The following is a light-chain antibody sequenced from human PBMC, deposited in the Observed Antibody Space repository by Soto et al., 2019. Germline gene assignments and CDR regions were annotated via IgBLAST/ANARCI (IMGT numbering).Light chain of an antibody. V-gene: IGLV2-8*01. J-gene: IGLJ2*01. CDR3: SSYAGSNNLV. Sequence: QSALTQPPSSSGSPGQSVTISCTGTSSDVGGYNYVSWYQQHPGKAPKLMLYEVSKRPSGVPARFSGSKSCNTASLTVSGLQAEDEADYYCSSYAGSNNLVFGGGTKLTVL. CDR1: SSDVGGYNY. CDR2: EVS.